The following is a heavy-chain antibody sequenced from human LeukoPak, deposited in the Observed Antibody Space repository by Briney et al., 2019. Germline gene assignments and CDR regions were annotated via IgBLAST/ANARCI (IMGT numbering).Heavy chain of an antibody. CDR1: GGSISGSY. V-gene: IGHV4-59*13. D-gene: IGHD2-15*01. CDR2: IYYRGST. CDR3: ARRHCSGGSCYVDN. J-gene: IGHJ4*02. Sequence: SSETLSLTCSVSGGSISGSYWTWMRQPPGKGLEWFGYIYYRGSTNYNPSLKSRVTISVGTSKNQSSLKLSSVTAADTAVYYCARRHCSGGSCYVDNWGQGTLVTVSS.